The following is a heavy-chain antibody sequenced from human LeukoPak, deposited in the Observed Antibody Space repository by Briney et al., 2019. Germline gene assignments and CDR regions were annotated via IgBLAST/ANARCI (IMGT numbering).Heavy chain of an antibody. CDR3: ARGRPHGNDY. D-gene: IGHD4-23*01. Sequence: GGSLRLSCAASGFTFSNYNMNWVRQAPGKGLEWISYISGSSSTIYYADSVKGRFTISRDNAKNSLYLQMNSLRVEDTAVYYCARGRPHGNDYWGQGTLVTVSS. J-gene: IGHJ4*02. CDR2: ISGSSSTI. V-gene: IGHV3-48*01. CDR1: GFTFSNYN.